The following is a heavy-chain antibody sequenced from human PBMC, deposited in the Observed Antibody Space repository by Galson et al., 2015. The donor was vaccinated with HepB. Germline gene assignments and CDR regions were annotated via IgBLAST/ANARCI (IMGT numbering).Heavy chain of an antibody. J-gene: IGHJ4*02. V-gene: IGHV4-59*01. D-gene: IGHD2-2*01. Sequence: ETLSLTCTVSGGSISSYYWSWIRQPPGKGLEWIGYIYYSGSTNYNPSLKGRVTISVDTSKNQFSLKLSSVTAADTAVYYCASHSLVAPPDFDSWGQGTLVTVSS. CDR3: ASHSLVAPPDFDS. CDR1: GGSISSYY. CDR2: IYYSGST.